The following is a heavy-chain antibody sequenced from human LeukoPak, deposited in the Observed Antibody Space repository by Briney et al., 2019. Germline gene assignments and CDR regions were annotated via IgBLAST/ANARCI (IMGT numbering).Heavy chain of an antibody. CDR1: GYSLSNGYY. V-gene: IGHV4-38-2*02. CDR3: ARDLSGYGFFDN. J-gene: IGHJ4*02. Sequence: SETLSLTCTVSGYSLSNGYYWGWIRQPPGKGLEWIGNIYHSGSTYYNPSLKSRVSISVDTSKNEFSLYLSSVTAADTAVYYCARDLSGYGFFDNWGQGTLVTVSS. D-gene: IGHD3-10*01. CDR2: IYHSGST.